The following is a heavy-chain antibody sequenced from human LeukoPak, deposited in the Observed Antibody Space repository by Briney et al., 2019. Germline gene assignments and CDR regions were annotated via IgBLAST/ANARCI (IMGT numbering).Heavy chain of an antibody. J-gene: IGHJ4*02. Sequence: GGSLRLSCAASAFTFSTYNMNWVRQAPGKGLEWVSGISDRGSTTYYADSVKGRFTISRDNSKNTLYLQMNSLRAEDTAVYYCASLGYDILTEYYFDYWGQGTLVTVSS. CDR3: ASLGYDILTEYYFDY. CDR1: AFTFSTYN. V-gene: IGHV3-23*01. D-gene: IGHD3-9*01. CDR2: ISDRGSTT.